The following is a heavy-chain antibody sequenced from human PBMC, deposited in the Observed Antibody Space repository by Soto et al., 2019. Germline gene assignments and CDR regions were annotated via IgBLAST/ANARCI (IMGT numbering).Heavy chain of an antibody. CDR1: GYTFSAFH. J-gene: IGHJ6*02. CDR2: INPNSGDT. V-gene: IGHV1-2*02. CDR3: ARPLLWWNYGMDV. D-gene: IGHD2-21*01. Sequence: QVHLVQSGAEVKKPGASVKVSCKASGYTFSAFHMHWVRQAPGQGLEWMGWINPNSGDTKYAQKFQGRVTMTRDTSISTAYMELYRLRSDDTAVYYCARPLLWWNYGMDVWGQGTTVTVSS.